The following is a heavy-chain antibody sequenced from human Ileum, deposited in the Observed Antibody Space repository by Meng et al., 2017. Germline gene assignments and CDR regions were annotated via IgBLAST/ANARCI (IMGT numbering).Heavy chain of an antibody. CDR1: GFTFRSYG. CDR2: IWFDGSKT. CDR3: ARYRSGSSDY. D-gene: IGHD6-19*01. V-gene: IGHV3-33*01. Sequence: VGSGGGVVRPGTSLRLPCAASGFTFRSYGMHWVRQAPGKGLEWVAVIWFDGSKTYYADSVKGRFTVSRDNSKNTLYLQMNSLRADDTAVYYCARYRSGSSDYWGPGTLVTVSS. J-gene: IGHJ4*02.